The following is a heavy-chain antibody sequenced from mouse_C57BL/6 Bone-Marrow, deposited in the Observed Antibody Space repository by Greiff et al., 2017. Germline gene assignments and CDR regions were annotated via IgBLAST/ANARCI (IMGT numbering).Heavy chain of an antibody. CDR3: ASPGAWFAY. J-gene: IGHJ3*01. CDR2: IDPSDSYT. CDR1: GYTFTSYW. V-gene: IGHV1-50*01. D-gene: IGHD4-1*01. Sequence: VQPQQPGAELVKPGASVKLSCKASGYTFTSYWMQWVKQRPGQGLEWIGEIDPSDSYTNYNQKFKGKATLTVDTSSSTAYMQLSSLTSEDSAVYYCASPGAWFAYWGQGTLVTVSA.